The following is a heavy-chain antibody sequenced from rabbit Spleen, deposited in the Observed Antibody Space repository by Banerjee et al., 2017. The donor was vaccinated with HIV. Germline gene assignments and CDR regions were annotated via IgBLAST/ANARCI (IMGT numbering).Heavy chain of an antibody. CDR3: TRDDGSGHYIDGYFKL. CDR2: THTDDDRI. Sequence: QSLEESGGDLVKPGASLTLTCTASGFSFSRHYHMCWVRQAPGKGLELIGCTHTDDDRIWYASWVNGRFTIPKTSNTVDLKMTSLTAADTATYFCTRDDGSGHYIDGYFKLWGPGTLVTVS. D-gene: IGHD1-1*01. J-gene: IGHJ4*01. V-gene: IGHV1S40*01. CDR1: GFSFSRHYH.